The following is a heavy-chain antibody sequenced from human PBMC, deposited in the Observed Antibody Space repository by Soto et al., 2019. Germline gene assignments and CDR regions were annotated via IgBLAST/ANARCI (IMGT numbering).Heavy chain of an antibody. V-gene: IGHV1-8*02. Sequence: ASVKVSCKASGYTFTDLDINWVRQTTEQGLEWMGWMSPNTGHSGLAQKFQARLTLTRDTSINTAYMELSSLRSEDTAIYYCARGINAGVDFWCQGTPVSGSS. CDR2: MSPNTGHS. CDR3: ARGINAGVDF. J-gene: IGHJ4*02. CDR1: GYTFTDLD.